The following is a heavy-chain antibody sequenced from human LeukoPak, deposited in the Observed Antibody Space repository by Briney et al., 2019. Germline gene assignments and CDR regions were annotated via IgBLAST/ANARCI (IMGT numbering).Heavy chain of an antibody. J-gene: IGHJ4*02. CDR1: GYTFTSYY. D-gene: IGHD5-12*01. V-gene: IGHV1-2*02. CDR2: INPNSGGT. CDR3: ARADSGYDYGIDY. Sequence: ASVKVSCKASGYTFTSYYMHWVRQAPGQGLEWMGWINPNSGGTNYAQKFQGRVTMTRDTSISTAYMELSRLRSDDTAVYYCARADSGYDYGIDYWGQGTLVTVSS.